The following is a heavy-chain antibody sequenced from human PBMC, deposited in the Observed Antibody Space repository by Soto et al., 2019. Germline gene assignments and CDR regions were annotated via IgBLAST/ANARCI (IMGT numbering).Heavy chain of an antibody. CDR3: ARGHEGEYQPRWFDP. J-gene: IGHJ5*02. Sequence: QAHLVESGGGVVQPGRSLRLSCAASGFTFNGYGMHWVRQAPGKGLEWVAVIWYDGRKTYYADSVKGRFTASRDNSKDILYLQMNDLRVEDTAVYYCARGHEGEYQPRWFDPWGQGTLVTVSS. V-gene: IGHV3-33*01. CDR1: GFTFNGYG. CDR2: IWYDGRKT. D-gene: IGHD2-2*01.